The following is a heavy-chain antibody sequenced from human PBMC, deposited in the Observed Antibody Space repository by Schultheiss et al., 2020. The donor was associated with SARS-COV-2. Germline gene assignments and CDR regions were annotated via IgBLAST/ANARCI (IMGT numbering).Heavy chain of an antibody. J-gene: IGHJ3*02. D-gene: IGHD3-3*01. CDR2: IKSKTDGGTT. Sequence: GGSLRLSCAASGFTFTNAWMGWVRQAPGKGLEWVGRIKSKTDGGTTDYAAPVKGRFTISRDNAKNSLYLQMNSLRAEDTAVYYCANLPLQGIFGVVIAAFDIWGQGTMVTVSS. CDR1: GFTFTNAW. CDR3: ANLPLQGIFGVVIAAFDI. V-gene: IGHV3-15*05.